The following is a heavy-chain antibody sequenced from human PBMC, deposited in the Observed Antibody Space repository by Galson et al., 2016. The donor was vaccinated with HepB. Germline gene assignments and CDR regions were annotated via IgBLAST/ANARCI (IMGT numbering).Heavy chain of an antibody. J-gene: IGHJ6*02. CDR3: ARDDSGGWYGFDYGLDV. CDR2: IYYSGST. V-gene: IGHV4-59*01. Sequence: SETLSLTCTVSGGSISSYYWSWIRQPPGKGLEWIGYIYYSGSTNYNPSLKSRVTISIDTSKNQFSLRLTSVTAADTAVYFCARDDSGGWYGFDYGLDVWGQGTTVTVSS. CDR1: GGSISSYY. D-gene: IGHD6-19*01.